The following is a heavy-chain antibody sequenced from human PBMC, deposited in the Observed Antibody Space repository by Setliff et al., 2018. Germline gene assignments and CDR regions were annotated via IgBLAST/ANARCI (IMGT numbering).Heavy chain of an antibody. V-gene: IGHV4-34*01. J-gene: IGHJ4*01. CDR3: ARSDDNFQYPDY. CDR2: INHSGST. CDR1: GGSFSGYY. D-gene: IGHD1-1*01. Sequence: SETLSLTCAVYGGSFSGYYWSWIRQPPGKGLEWIGEINHSGSTNYNPSLKSRVTISVDTSENQFSLQLTSVTAADTAIYYCARSDDNFQYPDYWGQGTLVTVSS.